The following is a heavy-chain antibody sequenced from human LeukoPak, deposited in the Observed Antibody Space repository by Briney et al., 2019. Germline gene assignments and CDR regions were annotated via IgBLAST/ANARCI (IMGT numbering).Heavy chain of an antibody. CDR1: GGSISSYH. CDR3: ARHSAHSSTNDAFDI. D-gene: IGHD6-13*01. Sequence: PSETLSLTCTVSGGSISSYHWSWIRQPPGKGLEWIGFFYYSGSTNYNPSLKSRVTISVDTSKNQFSLKLSSVTAADTAVYYCARHSAHSSTNDAFDIWGQGTMVTVSS. V-gene: IGHV4-59*01. J-gene: IGHJ3*02. CDR2: FYYSGST.